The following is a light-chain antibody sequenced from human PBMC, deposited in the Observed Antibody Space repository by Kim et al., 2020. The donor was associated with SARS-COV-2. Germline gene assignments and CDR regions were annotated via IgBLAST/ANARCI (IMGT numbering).Light chain of an antibody. V-gene: IGKV1-9*01. CDR3: QQLHSYPRT. CDR1: QGVSSY. J-gene: IGKJ4*01. CDR2: AAS. Sequence: DIQLTQSPSFLSASVGDRVTITCRASQGVSSYLAWYQQQPGSAPKLLISAASILQSGVPSRFGGSGSGTEFTLTISSLQPEDFATYYCQQLHSYPRTFGGGTKVDIK.